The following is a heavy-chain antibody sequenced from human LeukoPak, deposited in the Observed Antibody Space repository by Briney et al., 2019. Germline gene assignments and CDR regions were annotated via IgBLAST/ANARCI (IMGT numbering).Heavy chain of an antibody. CDR2: IFAGGGAA. D-gene: IGHD3-22*01. J-gene: IGHJ4*02. Sequence: PGGSLRLSCPVSGFTFSDYAMTWVRQAPGKWLEWVSGIFAGGGAALYADSVRGRFTIFRDDSKSTLFLQMHSLRAEDTAIYYCAKNYYDRRGPYSWVFDYWGQGTLVTVSS. CDR1: GFTFSDYA. V-gene: IGHV3-23*01. CDR3: AKNYYDRRGPYSWVFDY.